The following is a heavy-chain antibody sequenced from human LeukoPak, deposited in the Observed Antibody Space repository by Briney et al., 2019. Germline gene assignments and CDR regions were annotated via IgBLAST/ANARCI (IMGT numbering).Heavy chain of an antibody. CDR3: ARLSGSVIYYTDY. Sequence: PGGSLRLSCVASGFIFSNYGMNWVRQAPGKGLEWISSISSSSTYIYYADSVRGRFTVSRDNAKNSLFLQMNSLTAEDTAVYYCARLSGSVIYYTDYWGQGTLVTVSS. J-gene: IGHJ4*02. CDR2: ISSSSTYI. V-gene: IGHV3-21*01. CDR1: GFIFSNYG. D-gene: IGHD3-10*01.